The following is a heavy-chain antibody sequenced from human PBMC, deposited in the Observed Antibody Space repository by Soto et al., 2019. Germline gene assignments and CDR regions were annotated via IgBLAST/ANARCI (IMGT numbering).Heavy chain of an antibody. CDR1: GFTFSSYA. Sequence: SLRLSCAASGFTFSSYAMHWVRQAPGKGLEWVAVISYDGSNKYYADSVKSRFTISRDNSKNTLYLQMNSMRAENTAVYYCASDRSGARYFGWLNHGMDVWGQGTTVTVSS. CDR2: ISYDGSNK. D-gene: IGHD3-9*01. J-gene: IGHJ6*02. CDR3: ASDRSGARYFGWLNHGMDV. V-gene: IGHV3-30-3*01.